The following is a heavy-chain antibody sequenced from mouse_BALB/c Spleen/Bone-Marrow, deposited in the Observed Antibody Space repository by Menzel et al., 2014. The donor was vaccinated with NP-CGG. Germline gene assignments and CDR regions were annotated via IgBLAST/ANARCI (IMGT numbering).Heavy chain of an antibody. V-gene: IGHV1S130*01. CDR2: IHPNSANT. D-gene: IGHD2-14*01. CDR1: GYTFTSSW. CDR3: ARHQRYAYYFDY. Sequence: LQQSGSVLVRPGASVKLSCKTSGYTFTSSWMHWAKQRPGQGLEWIGEIHPNSANTNYNEKFKGKATLTVDTSSSTAYVGLGSLTSEDSAVYYCARHQRYAYYFDYWGQGTTLTVSA. J-gene: IGHJ2*01.